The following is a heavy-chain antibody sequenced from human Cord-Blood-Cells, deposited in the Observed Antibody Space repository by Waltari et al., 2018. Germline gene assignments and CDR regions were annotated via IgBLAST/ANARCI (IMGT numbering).Heavy chain of an antibody. CDR1: GFTFSSYW. J-gene: IGHJ4*02. Sequence: EVQLVESGGGLVQPGGSLRLSCAASGFTFSSYWMSWVRQAPGKGVGWVAKIKQEGSGKYYVDSVKGRFTISRDNAKNSLYLQMNSLRAEDTAVYYCATSTAYWGQGTLVTVSS. D-gene: IGHD6-25*01. V-gene: IGHV3-7*05. CDR3: ATSTAY. CDR2: IKQEGSGK.